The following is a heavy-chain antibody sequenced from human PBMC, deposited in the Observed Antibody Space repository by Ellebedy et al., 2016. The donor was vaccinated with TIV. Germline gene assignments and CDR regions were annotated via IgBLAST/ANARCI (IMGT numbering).Heavy chain of an antibody. CDR3: ATRFGSGWYEA. Sequence: GESLKISCAASGFTVSSNFLSWVRQAPGKGLEWVSVIYGGGDTTYYSDSVRGRFTISRDNSKNTVYLQMNSLRVEDTAVYYCATRFGSGWYEAWGQGTLVAVSS. J-gene: IGHJ5*02. CDR1: GFTVSSNF. V-gene: IGHV3-66*01. CDR2: IYGGGDTT. D-gene: IGHD2-15*01.